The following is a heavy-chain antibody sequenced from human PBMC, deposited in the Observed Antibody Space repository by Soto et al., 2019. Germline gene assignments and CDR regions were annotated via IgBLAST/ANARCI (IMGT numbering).Heavy chain of an antibody. CDR1: GYTFTSYG. CDR3: ARDYDPLYYYYYGMDV. J-gene: IGHJ6*02. D-gene: IGHD5-12*01. CDR2: ISAYNGNT. V-gene: IGHV1-18*01. Sequence: GASVKVSCKASGYTFTSYGISWVRQAPGQGLEWMGWISAYNGNTNHAQKLQGRVTMTTDTSTSTAYMELRSLRSDDTAVYYCARDYDPLYYYYYGMDVWGQGTTVTVSS.